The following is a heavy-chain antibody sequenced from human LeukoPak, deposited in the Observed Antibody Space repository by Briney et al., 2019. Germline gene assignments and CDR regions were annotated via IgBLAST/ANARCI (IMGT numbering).Heavy chain of an antibody. CDR2: IYYSGST. CDR1: GGSISSSSYY. CDR3: ARIGTLLQLSREVDY. Sequence: PSETLSLTCTVSGGSISSSSYYWGWIRQPPGKGLEWIGSIYYSGSTYYNPSLKSRVTISVDTSKNQFSLKLSSVTAADTAVYYCARIGTLLQLSREVDYWGQGTLVTVSS. D-gene: IGHD1-14*01. V-gene: IGHV4-39*07. J-gene: IGHJ4*02.